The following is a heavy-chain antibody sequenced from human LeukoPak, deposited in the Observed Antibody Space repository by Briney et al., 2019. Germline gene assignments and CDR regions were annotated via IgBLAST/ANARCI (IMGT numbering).Heavy chain of an antibody. D-gene: IGHD5-12*01. CDR2: ISGSGGST. CDR3: AKAAYSAYSSDAFDI. V-gene: IGHV3-23*01. CDR1: GFTFSSYA. Sequence: GGSLRLSCAASGFTFSSYAMDWVRQAPGKGLEWVSVISGSGGSTYHADSVKGRFTISRDNSKNTLYMQVNSLRAEDTAVYYCAKAAYSAYSSDAFDIWGQGTMVTVSS. J-gene: IGHJ3*02.